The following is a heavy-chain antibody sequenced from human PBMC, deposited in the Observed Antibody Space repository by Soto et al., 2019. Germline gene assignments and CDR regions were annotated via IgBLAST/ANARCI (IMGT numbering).Heavy chain of an antibody. CDR2: IKNSGTT. Sequence: QLHLQESGPGLVKPSETLSLTCTVSGGSLTSTSYYWGWIRQPPGKGLEWIATIKNSGTTYYNPSLKSRITISIDTSKNQFSLRLSSVTAADAAVYYCARRSFSTGTIGRWFDPWGQGTLVTVSS. J-gene: IGHJ5*02. CDR1: GGSLTSTSYY. CDR3: ARRSFSTGTIGRWFDP. V-gene: IGHV4-39*01. D-gene: IGHD1-1*01.